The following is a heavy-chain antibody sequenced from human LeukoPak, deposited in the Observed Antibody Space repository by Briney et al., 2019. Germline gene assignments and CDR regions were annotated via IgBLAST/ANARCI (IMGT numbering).Heavy chain of an antibody. J-gene: IGHJ4*02. CDR3: ARRVHSTVSFDY. CDR1: GGSISSSSYY. CDR2: IYYSGST. V-gene: IGHV4-61*05. Sequence: PSETLSLTCTVSGGSISSSSYYWGWIRQPPGKGLEWIGYIYYSGSTNYNPSLKSRVTISVDTSKNQFSLKLSSVTAADTAVYYCARRVHSTVSFDYWGQGTLVTVSS. D-gene: IGHD4-11*01.